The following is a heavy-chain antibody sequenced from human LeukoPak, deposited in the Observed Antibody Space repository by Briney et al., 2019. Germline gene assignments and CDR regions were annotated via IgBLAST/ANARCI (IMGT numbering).Heavy chain of an antibody. CDR3: AKDGGSYSADY. Sequence: ASVKVSCKASGYTFITYKMHWVRQAPGQGLEWVGIINPSDGDRRNAQKFQGRVTMTRDTSTSTVYMELSSLRSEDTAVYYCAKDGGSYSADYWGQGTLVTVSS. CDR2: INPSDGDR. D-gene: IGHD3-10*01. V-gene: IGHV1-46*01. CDR1: GYTFITYK. J-gene: IGHJ4*02.